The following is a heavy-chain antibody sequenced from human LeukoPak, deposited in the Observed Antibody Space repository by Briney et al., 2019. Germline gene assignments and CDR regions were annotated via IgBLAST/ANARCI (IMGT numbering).Heavy chain of an antibody. CDR2: IYYSGST. V-gene: IGHV4-39*01. D-gene: IGHD3-16*01. CDR3: ARLSGTEDDYDGG. J-gene: IGHJ4*02. Sequence: PSETLSLTCTVSGGSISSSSYYWGWIRQPPGKGVEWIGSIYYSGSTYYNPSLKSRVTISVDTSKNQFSLKLSSVTAADTAVYYCARLSGTEDDYDGGWGQGTLVTVSS. CDR1: GGSISSSSYY.